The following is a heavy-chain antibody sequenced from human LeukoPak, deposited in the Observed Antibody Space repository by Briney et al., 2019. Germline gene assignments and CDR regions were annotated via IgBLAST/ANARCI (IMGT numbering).Heavy chain of an antibody. V-gene: IGHV4-30-4*01. D-gene: IGHD3-10*01. CDR3: AGGTGRGVPRLDY. Sequence: SETLSLTCTVSGGSISSGDYYWSWIRQPPGKGLEWIGYIYYSGRPYYNPSLKSQVTISVDTSKNQFSLKLISVAATDTAVYYYAGGTGRGVPRLDYWGQGTLVTVSS. CDR1: GGSISSGDYY. CDR2: IYYSGRP. J-gene: IGHJ4*02.